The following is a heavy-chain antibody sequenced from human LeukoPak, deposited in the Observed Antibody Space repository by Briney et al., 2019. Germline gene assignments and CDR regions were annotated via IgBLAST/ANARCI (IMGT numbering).Heavy chain of an antibody. CDR2: ISGSGGST. CDR3: AKGLWRDGYNPEYFQH. V-gene: IGHV3-23*01. J-gene: IGHJ1*01. Sequence: GGSLRLSCAASGFTFSSYAMSWVRQAPGKGLEWVSAISGSGGSTYYADSVKGRFTISRDNSKNTVYLQMNSLRAEDTAVYYCAKGLWRDGYNPEYFQHWGQGTLVTVSS. D-gene: IGHD5-24*01. CDR1: GFTFSSYA.